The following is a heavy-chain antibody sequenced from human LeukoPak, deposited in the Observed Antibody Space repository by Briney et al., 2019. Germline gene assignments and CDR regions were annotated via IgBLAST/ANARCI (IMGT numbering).Heavy chain of an antibody. Sequence: SETLSLTCTVSGGSSSSYYWSWIRQPPGKGLGWIGYIQYSGSTNYNPSLKSRVTISVDTSKNQFSLRLSAVTAADTAVYYCARHVGRSSGSYPFDYWGQGTLVTVSS. CDR3: ARHVGRSSGSYPFDY. CDR1: GGSSSSYY. CDR2: IQYSGST. V-gene: IGHV4-59*08. D-gene: IGHD3-10*01. J-gene: IGHJ4*02.